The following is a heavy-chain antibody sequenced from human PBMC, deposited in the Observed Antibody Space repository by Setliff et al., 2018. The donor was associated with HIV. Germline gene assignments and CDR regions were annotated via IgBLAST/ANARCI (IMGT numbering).Heavy chain of an antibody. Sequence: GASVRLSCVASGFTFREKAMTWVRQPPGKGLEWVSGISGRGASTYYADAARDRFTISRDNSRDTVFLEMTSLRAEDTAVYYCAKAMGHLPYFFDSWGQGTLVTVTS. CDR1: GFTFREKA. CDR2: ISGRGAST. V-gene: IGHV3-23*01. J-gene: IGHJ4*02. CDR3: AKAMGHLPYFFDS.